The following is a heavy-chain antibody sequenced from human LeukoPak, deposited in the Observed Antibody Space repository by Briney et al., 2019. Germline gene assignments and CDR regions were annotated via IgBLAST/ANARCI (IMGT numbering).Heavy chain of an antibody. V-gene: IGHV4-34*01. D-gene: IGHD1-26*01. CDR3: AKSGGYGLIDY. CDR1: GGSFSGYY. CDR2: INHSGST. J-gene: IGHJ4*02. Sequence: KPSETLSLTCAVYGGSFSGYYWSWIRQPPGKGLEWIGEINHSGSTNYNPSLKSRVTISVDTSKNQFSLKLSSVTAADTAMYYCAKSGGYGLIDYWGQGTLVTVSS.